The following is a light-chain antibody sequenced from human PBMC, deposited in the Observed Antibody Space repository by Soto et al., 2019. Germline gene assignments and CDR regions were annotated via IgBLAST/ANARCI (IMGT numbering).Light chain of an antibody. V-gene: IGLV2-14*01. CDR2: EVS. J-gene: IGLJ3*02. CDR3: SSYTSSSTRV. CDR1: SSDIGGYNY. Sequence: QSALTQPASVSGSPGQSITISCSGTSSDIGGYNYVSWYQQHPGKAPKLMIYEVSNRPSGVSNRFSGSKSGNTASLTISGLQAEDEADYDCSSYTSSSTRVFGGGTKVTVL.